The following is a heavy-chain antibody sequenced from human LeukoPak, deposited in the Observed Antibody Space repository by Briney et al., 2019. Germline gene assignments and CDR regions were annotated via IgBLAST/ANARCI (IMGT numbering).Heavy chain of an antibody. CDR1: GFTFSTYA. Sequence: GGSPRLSWAASGFTFSTYAMIWVRQAPGKGLEWVSAISGGGGTTYYADSVKGRFTISRDNSKNTLYLQMDSLRAEDTAAYYCAKDGGYWGQGTLVTVSS. J-gene: IGHJ4*02. D-gene: IGHD3-16*01. V-gene: IGHV3-23*01. CDR2: ISGGGGTT. CDR3: AKDGGY.